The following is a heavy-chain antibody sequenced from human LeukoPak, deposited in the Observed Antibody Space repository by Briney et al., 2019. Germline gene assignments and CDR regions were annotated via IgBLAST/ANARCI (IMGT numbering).Heavy chain of an antibody. CDR3: XXXXXXXXGGDCYLDFDY. Sequence: GGSLRLSCAASGFTFSSYAMSWVRQAPGKGLEWVSAISGSGGSTYYADSVKGRFTISRDNSKNTLYLQMNSLRAEDTAVYHCXXXXXXXXGGDCYLDFDYWGQGTLVTVSS. CDR1: GFTFSSYA. CDR2: ISGSGGST. V-gene: IGHV3-23*01. J-gene: IGHJ4*02. D-gene: IGHD2-21*02.